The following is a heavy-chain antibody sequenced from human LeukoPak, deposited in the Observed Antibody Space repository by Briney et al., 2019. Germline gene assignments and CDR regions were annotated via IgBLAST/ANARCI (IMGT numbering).Heavy chain of an antibody. CDR2: INAENGDT. CDR1: GYRFIGYN. Sequence: ASVKVSCKASGYRFIGYNIDWVRQAPGQGPEWMGRINAENGDTKYSEKFQGRVTITTDTVASTSYMELSSLRSEDTAVYYCARDQYNVIDSWGQGTLVTVSS. D-gene: IGHD1-14*01. J-gene: IGHJ4*02. V-gene: IGHV1-3*01. CDR3: ARDQYNVIDS.